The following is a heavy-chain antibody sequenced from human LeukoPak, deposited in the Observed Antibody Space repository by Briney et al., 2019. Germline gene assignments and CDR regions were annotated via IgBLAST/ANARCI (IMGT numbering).Heavy chain of an antibody. Sequence: SETLSLTCSVSSGSISSGDYFWTWIPQPPGKGLEYIGYIYYSGTTYYNPSLKSRITMSVDMSANQFSLRLTSVSAADTAVYYCTRAYWIGFHFDSWGQGILVSVSS. CDR3: TRAYWIGFHFDS. D-gene: IGHD3-3*01. CDR2: IYYSGTT. CDR1: SGSISSGDYF. V-gene: IGHV4-30-4*01. J-gene: IGHJ4*02.